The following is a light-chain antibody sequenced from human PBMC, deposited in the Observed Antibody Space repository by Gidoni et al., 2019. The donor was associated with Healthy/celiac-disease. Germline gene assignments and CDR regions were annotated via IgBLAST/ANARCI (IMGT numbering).Light chain of an antibody. V-gene: IGLV3-21*04. Sequence: SSVLTQPPSVSVAPGKTARITCGGTNIGSKSVHWYQQKPGQAPVLVIYYDSDRPSGIPGRFSGSNSGNTATLTISRVEAGDEADYYCQVWDSSSDHVVFGGGTKLTVL. CDR1: NIGSKS. CDR2: YDS. CDR3: QVWDSSSDHVV. J-gene: IGLJ2*01.